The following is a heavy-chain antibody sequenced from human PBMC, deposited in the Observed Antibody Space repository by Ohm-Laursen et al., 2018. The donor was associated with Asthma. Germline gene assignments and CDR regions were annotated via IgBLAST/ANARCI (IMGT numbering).Heavy chain of an antibody. J-gene: IGHJ4*02. CDR1: GGTFSSYA. V-gene: IGHV1-2*06. CDR3: ARDGGNWNYFDY. CDR2: MNPNSDGT. Sequence: ESSVKVSCKASGGTFSSYAISWVRQATGQGLEWMGRMNPNSDGTNYAQKFQGRITMTRDTSITTTYMELTRLTSDDTAVYYCARDGGNWNYFDYWGQGTLVTVSS. D-gene: IGHD1-20*01.